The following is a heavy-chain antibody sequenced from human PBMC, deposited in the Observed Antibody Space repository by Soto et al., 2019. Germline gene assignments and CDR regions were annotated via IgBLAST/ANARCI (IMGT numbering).Heavy chain of an antibody. CDR3: ARHPSDFWFDP. CDR2: IYYSGST. V-gene: IGHV4-39*01. Sequence: SETMSLTCTVSGGTISSRSYFWGWIRQPPGKGLEWIGSIYYSGSTYYNPSLKSRVTVSVDTSKNQFSLKLSSVTAADTAVYYCARHPSDFWFDPWGQGTLVTVSS. J-gene: IGHJ5*02. D-gene: IGHD2-21*02. CDR1: GGTISSRSYF.